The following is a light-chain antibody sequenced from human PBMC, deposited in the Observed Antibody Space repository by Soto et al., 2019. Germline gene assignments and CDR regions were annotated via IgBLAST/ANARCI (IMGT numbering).Light chain of an antibody. Sequence: QSPLAQPASVYGSPGQSIAISCTGTSSDVGGYNYVSWYQQHPGKAPKLLISEVSIRPSGVSDRFSGSKSGNTASLTISGLQTEDEADYYCSSFTSAYTFVFGSGTKVTVL. CDR3: SSFTSAYTFV. J-gene: IGLJ1*01. CDR1: SSDVGGYNY. CDR2: EVS. V-gene: IGLV2-14*01.